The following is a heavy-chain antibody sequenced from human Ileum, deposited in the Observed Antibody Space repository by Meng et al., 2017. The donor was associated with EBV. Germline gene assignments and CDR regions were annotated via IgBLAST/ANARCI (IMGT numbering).Heavy chain of an antibody. J-gene: IGHJ4*02. D-gene: IGHD3-10*01. Sequence: HLQWADSGLVRGNPSEHPSLSCTVSVGSLSSSSDYWGWIRQPPGKGLEWIGSIYYSGSTYYNPSLKSRVTISVDTSKNQFSLKLSSVTAADTAVYYCARDRSGSYYSPTFDYWGQGTLVTVSS. CDR1: VGSLSSSSDY. CDR2: IYYSGST. CDR3: ARDRSGSYYSPTFDY. V-gene: IGHV4-39*07.